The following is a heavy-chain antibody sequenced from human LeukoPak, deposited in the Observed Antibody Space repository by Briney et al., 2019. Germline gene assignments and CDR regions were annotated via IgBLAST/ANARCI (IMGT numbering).Heavy chain of an antibody. Sequence: GGSLRLSCAASGFTFSSYWMSWVRQAPGKGLEWVANIKQDGSEKYYVDSVKGRFTISRDNAKNSLYLQMNSLRAEDTAVYYCATMMWIQLPNWFDPWGQGTLVTVSS. CDR2: IKQDGSEK. J-gene: IGHJ5*02. V-gene: IGHV3-7*01. CDR3: ATMMWIQLPNWFDP. D-gene: IGHD5-18*01. CDR1: GFTFSSYW.